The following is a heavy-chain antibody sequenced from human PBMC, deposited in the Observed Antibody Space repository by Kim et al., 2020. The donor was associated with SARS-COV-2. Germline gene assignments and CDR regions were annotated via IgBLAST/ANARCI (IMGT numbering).Heavy chain of an antibody. CDR3: ARVSGSSDAFDI. CDR2: IHYSGST. D-gene: IGHD3-10*01. Sequence: SETLSLTCTVSGDSVSGGSYYWSWIRQPPGKGLEWIGYIHYSGSTNYNPSLKSRVTISVGTSKNQSSLKLRSVTAADTAVYYCARVSGSSDAFDIWGQGTKVTVSS. J-gene: IGHJ3*02. V-gene: IGHV4-61*01. CDR1: GDSVSGGSYY.